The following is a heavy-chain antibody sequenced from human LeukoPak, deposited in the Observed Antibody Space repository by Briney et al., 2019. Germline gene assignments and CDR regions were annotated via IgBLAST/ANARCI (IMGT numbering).Heavy chain of an antibody. Sequence: ASVKVSCKASGYTFTSYGISWVRQAPGQGLEWMGWISAYNGNTNYAQKLQGRVTMTTDTSTSTAYMELRSLRSDDTAVYYCAREDYSNYPPYNWFDPWGQGTLVTVSS. V-gene: IGHV1-18*01. CDR2: ISAYNGNT. D-gene: IGHD4-11*01. CDR3: AREDYSNYPPYNWFDP. CDR1: GYTFTSYG. J-gene: IGHJ5*02.